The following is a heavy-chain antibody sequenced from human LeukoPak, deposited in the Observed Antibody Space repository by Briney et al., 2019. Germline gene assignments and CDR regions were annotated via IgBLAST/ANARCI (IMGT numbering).Heavy chain of an antibody. CDR1: GGSISRYY. CDR2: INYSGST. Sequence: SETLSLSCTVSGGSISRYYRRWVRQPPGKGLEWIWYINYSGSTNYYPSLKNRVIISVDKSKNHLFFKLSYVTTVDTAVIYCWGHDMDVAGAGLDYFDYWGRGTLVTVSS. CDR3: WGHDMDVAGAGLDYFDY. D-gene: IGHD6-13*01. V-gene: IGHV4-59*08. J-gene: IGHJ4*02.